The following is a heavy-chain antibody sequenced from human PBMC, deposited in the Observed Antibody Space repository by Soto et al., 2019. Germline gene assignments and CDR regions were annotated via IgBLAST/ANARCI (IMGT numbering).Heavy chain of an antibody. V-gene: IGHV3-23*01. D-gene: IGHD2-2*01. CDR1: GFAFSSYA. J-gene: IGHJ6*02. CDR3: AKPPESSSTFYYYGLDV. Sequence: VQLLESGGGLVQPGGSLRLSCAASGFAFSSYAMTWVRQAPGKGLEWVSALSGSGATTYYADSAKGRFTITRDNSKNTLSLEMNSLRDEDTAVYYCAKPPESSSTFYYYGLDVWGQGTTVIVSS. CDR2: LSGSGATT.